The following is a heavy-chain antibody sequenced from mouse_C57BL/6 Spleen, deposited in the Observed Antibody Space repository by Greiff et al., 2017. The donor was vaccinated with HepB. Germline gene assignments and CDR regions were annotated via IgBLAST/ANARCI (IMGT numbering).Heavy chain of an antibody. Sequence: EVKLVESGGGLVKPGGSLKLSCAASGFTFSSYAMSWVRQTPEKRLEWVATISDGGSYTYYPDNVKGRFTISRDNAKNNLYLQMSHLKSEDTAMYYCAREDYDDYAMDYWGQGTSVTVSS. J-gene: IGHJ4*01. D-gene: IGHD2-4*01. V-gene: IGHV5-4*01. CDR3: AREDYDDYAMDY. CDR1: GFTFSSYA. CDR2: ISDGGSYT.